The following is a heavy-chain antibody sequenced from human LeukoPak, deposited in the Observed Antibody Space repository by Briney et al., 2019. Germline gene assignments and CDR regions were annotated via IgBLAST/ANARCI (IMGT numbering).Heavy chain of an antibody. CDR2: IYPDDSDS. V-gene: IGHV5-51*01. Sequence: GESLKISCKGSGYSFTSYWIGWVRQMPGKGLEWMGIIYPDDSDSRYSPSFQGQVAISADKSISTAYLQWNSLKASDTAMYYCARLRDAYPDYWGQGTLITVSS. J-gene: IGHJ4*02. CDR3: ARLRDAYPDY. D-gene: IGHD5-24*01. CDR1: GYSFTSYW.